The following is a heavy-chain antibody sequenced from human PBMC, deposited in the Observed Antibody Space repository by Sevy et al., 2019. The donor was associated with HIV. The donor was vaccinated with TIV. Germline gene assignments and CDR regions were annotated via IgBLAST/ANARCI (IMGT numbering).Heavy chain of an antibody. Sequence: GGSLRLSCAASGFTFSDYYMSWIRQAPGKGLEWISYISNRSTYTNYADSMKGGFTISRDNAKNSLYLQMNTLRAEDTAVYYCARVRYTSGVEYFDYWGQGTLVTVSS. CDR2: ISNRSTYT. J-gene: IGHJ4*02. D-gene: IGHD6-19*01. V-gene: IGHV3-11*06. CDR3: ARVRYTSGVEYFDY. CDR1: GFTFSDYY.